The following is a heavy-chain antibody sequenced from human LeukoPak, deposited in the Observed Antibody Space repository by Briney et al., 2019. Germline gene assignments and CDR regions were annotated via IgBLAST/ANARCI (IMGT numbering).Heavy chain of an antibody. CDR1: GYSFTSYW. J-gene: IGHJ4*02. V-gene: IGHV5-10-1*01. D-gene: IGHD6-19*01. CDR2: IDPSDSYN. Sequence: GESLKISCKGSGYSFTSYWISWVRQMPGKGLEWMERIDPSDSYNNYSPSFQGHVTISADKSISTAYLQWSSLKASDTAMYYCARYSSGWYAFFGYWGQGTLATVSS. CDR3: ARYSSGWYAFFGY.